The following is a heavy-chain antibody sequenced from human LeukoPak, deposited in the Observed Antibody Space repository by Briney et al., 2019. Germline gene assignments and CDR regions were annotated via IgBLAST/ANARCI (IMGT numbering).Heavy chain of an antibody. Sequence: GGSLRLSCAASGFTVSSNYMSWVRQAPGKGLEWVSVIYSGGSTYYADSVKGRFTISRDNAKNSLYLQMNSLRAEDTAVYYCARQTMVRGVLEDAFDIWGQGTMVTVSS. V-gene: IGHV3-66*04. CDR1: GFTVSSNY. J-gene: IGHJ3*02. CDR2: IYSGGST. CDR3: ARQTMVRGVLEDAFDI. D-gene: IGHD3-10*01.